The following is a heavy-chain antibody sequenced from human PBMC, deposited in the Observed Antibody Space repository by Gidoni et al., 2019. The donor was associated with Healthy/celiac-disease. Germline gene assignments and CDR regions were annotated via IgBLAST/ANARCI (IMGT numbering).Heavy chain of an antibody. D-gene: IGHD2-21*02. V-gene: IGHV4-59*01. J-gene: IGHJ3*02. CDR1: GGSISSYY. CDR2: IYYSGST. Sequence: QVQLQESGPGLVKPSETLSLTCTVSGGSISSYYWSWIRQPPGKGLEWIGYIYYSGSTNYNPSLKSRVTISVDTSKNQFSLKLSSVTAADTAVYYCARPGFGGHSSDAFDIWGQGTMVTVSS. CDR3: ARPGFGGHSSDAFDI.